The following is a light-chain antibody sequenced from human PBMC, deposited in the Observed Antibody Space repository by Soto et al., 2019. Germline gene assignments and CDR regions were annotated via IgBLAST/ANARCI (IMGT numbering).Light chain of an antibody. V-gene: IGLV2-23*01. CDR1: SSDVGSSNL. Sequence: QSALTQPASVSGSPGQSITISCTGTSSDVGSSNLVSWYQQYPGKVPKLIIYEGSRRPSGVSGRFSGSKSGNTASLTISGLQAEDEADYYCCSFASSSTFYVFGTGTKVTVL. CDR2: EGS. J-gene: IGLJ1*01. CDR3: CSFASSSTFYV.